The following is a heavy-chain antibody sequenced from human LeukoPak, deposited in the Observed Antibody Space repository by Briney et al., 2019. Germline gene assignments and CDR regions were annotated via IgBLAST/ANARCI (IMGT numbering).Heavy chain of an antibody. D-gene: IGHD3-9*01. CDR3: AKLHHFDWLLVSNWFDP. CDR1: GFTFSNAW. V-gene: IGHV3-23*01. J-gene: IGHJ5*02. Sequence: PGGSLRLSCAASGFTFSNAWMSWVRQAPGKGLEWVSGINGSGGSTYYADSVKGRFTISRDNSKNTLYLQMNSLRAEDTALYYCAKLHHFDWLLVSNWFDPWGQGTLVTVSS. CDR2: INGSGGST.